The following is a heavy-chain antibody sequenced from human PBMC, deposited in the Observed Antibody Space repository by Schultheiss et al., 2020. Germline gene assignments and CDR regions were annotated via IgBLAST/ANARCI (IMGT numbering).Heavy chain of an antibody. J-gene: IGHJ4*02. V-gene: IGHV3-23*01. Sequence: GGSLRLSCAASGFTFSNHAMSWVRQAPGKGLEWVSVISGSGDSAYSADSVKGRFTISRDNSKNTLFLQMNSLRAEDTAVYYCAKKVGSSSFRGQDDYWGQGTLGTVSS. CDR2: ISGSGDSA. CDR1: GFTFSNHA. CDR3: AKKVGSSSFRGQDDY. D-gene: IGHD6-6*01.